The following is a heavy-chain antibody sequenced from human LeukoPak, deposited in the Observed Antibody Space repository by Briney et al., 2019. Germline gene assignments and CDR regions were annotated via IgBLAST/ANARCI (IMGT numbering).Heavy chain of an antibody. D-gene: IGHD2-2*01. V-gene: IGHV3-23*01. CDR3: AFYCSSTSCYPFDY. Sequence: GGSLRLSCAASGFTFNSYAMRWVRQAPGKGLEWVSAISGSGGSTYYADSVKGRFTLSRDNSKNTLYLQMNSLRAEDTAVYYCAFYCSSTSCYPFDYWGQGTLVTVSS. CDR2: ISGSGGST. J-gene: IGHJ4*02. CDR1: GFTFNSYA.